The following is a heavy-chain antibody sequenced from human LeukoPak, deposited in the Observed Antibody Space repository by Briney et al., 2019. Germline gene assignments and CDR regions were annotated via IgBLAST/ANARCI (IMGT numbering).Heavy chain of an antibody. V-gene: IGHV4-30-2*01. J-gene: IGHJ4*02. CDR1: GGSISSGGYS. D-gene: IGHD6-13*01. CDR3: ARGSSTGYSSSWALFDY. CDR2: IYRSGST. Sequence: PSQTLSLTCAVSGGSISSGGYSWSWIRQPPGKGLEWIGYIYRSGSTYYNPSLKSRVTISVDRSKNQFSLKLSSVTAADTAVYYCARGSSTGYSSSWALFDYWGQGTLVTVSS.